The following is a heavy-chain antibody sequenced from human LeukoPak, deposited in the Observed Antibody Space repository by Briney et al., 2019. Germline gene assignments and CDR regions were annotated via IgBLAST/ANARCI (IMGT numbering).Heavy chain of an antibody. CDR1: GFIFSNYS. CDR3: ARRSGIAVAGAFDY. D-gene: IGHD6-19*01. CDR2: ISSSSSYI. J-gene: IGHJ4*02. Sequence: GGSLRLSCAASGFIFSNYSMNWVRQAPGKGLEWVSSISSSSSYIFYADSVKGRFTISRDNAKNSLYLQVNSLRAEDTAVYYCARRSGIAVAGAFDYWGQGTLVTVSS. V-gene: IGHV3-21*04.